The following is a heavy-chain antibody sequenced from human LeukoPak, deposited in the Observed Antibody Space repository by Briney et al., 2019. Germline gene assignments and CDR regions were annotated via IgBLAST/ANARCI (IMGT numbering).Heavy chain of an antibody. J-gene: IGHJ4*02. Sequence: PSEALSLTCIDSGGCLTGYYWSWLRQPPGAGMECPGYIYLTGNTDNNPSLESRVTMSVATSKNQFSLKLSSVTAADTAVYYCARGTTIFGVVIPDYYFDYWGQGTLVTVSS. CDR1: GGCLTGYY. D-gene: IGHD3-3*01. V-gene: IGHV4-59*12. CDR2: IYLTGNT. CDR3: ARGTTIFGVVIPDYYFDY.